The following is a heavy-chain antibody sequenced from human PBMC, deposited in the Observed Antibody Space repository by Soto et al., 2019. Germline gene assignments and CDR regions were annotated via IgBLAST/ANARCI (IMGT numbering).Heavy chain of an antibody. V-gene: IGHV4-59*08. J-gene: IGHJ5*02. D-gene: IGHD2-15*01. CDR3: ARRVVVVAARHNWFDP. CDR2: IYYSGST. CDR1: GGSISSYY. Sequence: SETLSLTCTVSGGSISSYYWSWIRQPPGKGLEWIGYIYYSGSTNYNPSLKSRVTISVDTSKNQFSLKLSSVTTADTAVYYCARRVVVVAARHNWFDPWGQGTLVTVS.